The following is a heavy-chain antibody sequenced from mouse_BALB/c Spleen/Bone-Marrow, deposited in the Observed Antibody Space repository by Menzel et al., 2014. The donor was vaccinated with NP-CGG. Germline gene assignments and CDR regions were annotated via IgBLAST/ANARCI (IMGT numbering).Heavy chain of an antibody. CDR3: ASSAYS. CDR1: GFNIKDTY. V-gene: IGHV14-3*02. CDR2: IDPANGNT. J-gene: IGHJ3*01. D-gene: IGHD2-10*01. Sequence: VQLQQSGAELVKPGASVTLSCTASGFNIKDTYMHWVKQRPEQGLEWIGRIDPANGNTKYDPKFQGKATITADTSSNTAYLQLSSLTSEDTAVYYCASSAYSWGQGTLVTVSA.